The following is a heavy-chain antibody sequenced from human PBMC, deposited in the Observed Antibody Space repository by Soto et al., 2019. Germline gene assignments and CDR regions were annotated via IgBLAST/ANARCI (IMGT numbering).Heavy chain of an antibody. CDR1: GYTFTSYA. CDR3: ARARGYSYGSGGY. CDR2: INAGNGNT. V-gene: IGHV1-3*01. D-gene: IGHD5-18*01. J-gene: IGHJ4*02. Sequence: ASVKGSCKASGYTFTSYAMHWVRQAPGQRLEWMGWINAGNGNTKYSQKFQGRVTITRDTSASTAYMELSSLRSEATAVYYCARARGYSYGSGGYWGQGTLVTVSS.